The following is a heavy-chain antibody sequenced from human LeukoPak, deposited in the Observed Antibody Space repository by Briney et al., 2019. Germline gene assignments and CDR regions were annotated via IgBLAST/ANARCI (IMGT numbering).Heavy chain of an antibody. CDR1: GYNFDTYW. CDR3: ARGYGAYLGY. V-gene: IGHV5-51*01. J-gene: IGHJ4*02. Sequence: GESLKISCKGSGYNFDTYWIAWMRQMPGKGLERMGTIYPADSDTRYRPSFQGQVTISADKSITTAYLQWSSLKASDTAIYYCARGYGAYLGYWGQGTLVTVSS. D-gene: IGHD4-17*01. CDR2: IYPADSDT.